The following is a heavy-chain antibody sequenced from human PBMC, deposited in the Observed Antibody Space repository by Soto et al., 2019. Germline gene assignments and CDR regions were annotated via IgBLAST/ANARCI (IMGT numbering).Heavy chain of an antibody. Sequence: ASVKVSCKASGYTFTSYGISWVRQAPGQGLEWMGWISAYNGNTNYAQKLQGRVTMTTDTSTSTAYMELRSLRSDDTAVYYCARDWVYCSGGSCYPEPGDYYMDVWGKGTTVTVS. CDR3: ARDWVYCSGGSCYPEPGDYYMDV. CDR1: GYTFTSYG. V-gene: IGHV1-18*01. D-gene: IGHD2-15*01. CDR2: ISAYNGNT. J-gene: IGHJ6*03.